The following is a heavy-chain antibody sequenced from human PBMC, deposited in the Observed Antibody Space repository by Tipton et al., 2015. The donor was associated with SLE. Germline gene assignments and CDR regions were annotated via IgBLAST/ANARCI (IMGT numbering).Heavy chain of an antibody. J-gene: IGHJ3*02. CDR2: ISGSSVYI. D-gene: IGHD1-26*01. CDR3: ATEVRVGATKTDAFDI. V-gene: IGHV3-21*01. Sequence: VQLVQSGGGLVKPGGSLRLSCAASGFTFSSYSMNWVRQAPGKGLEWVSSISGSSVYIYYADSVKGRFTISRDNAKNSLYLQMNSLRAEDTAVYYCATEVRVGATKTDAFDIWGLGTMVTVSS. CDR1: GFTFSSYS.